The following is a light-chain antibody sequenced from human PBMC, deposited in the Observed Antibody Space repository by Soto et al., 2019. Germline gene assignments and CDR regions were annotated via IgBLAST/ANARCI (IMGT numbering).Light chain of an antibody. V-gene: IGKV3-11*01. Sequence: EIVLTQSPVTLSLSPGETVTLSCRASQSVSSYLSWYQKQPGQAPRLLIYDASIRATGIPARFSGSGAGTFSTLTISRLEPEDFAVYYCQQRSNSPLTFGQGTRLEIK. CDR1: QSVSSY. J-gene: IGKJ5*01. CDR3: QQRSNSPLT. CDR2: DAS.